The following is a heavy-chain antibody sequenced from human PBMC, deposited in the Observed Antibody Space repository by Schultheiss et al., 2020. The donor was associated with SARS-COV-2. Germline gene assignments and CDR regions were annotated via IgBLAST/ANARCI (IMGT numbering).Heavy chain of an antibody. CDR3: ASPRGTDLGAFDI. CDR1: GGSISSYY. CDR2: IYYSGST. V-gene: IGHV4-59*12. J-gene: IGHJ3*02. D-gene: IGHD1-1*01. Sequence: SETLSLTCTVSGGSISSYYWSWIRQPPGKGLEWIGYIYYSGSTYYNPSLKSRVTISVDRSKNQFSLKLSSVTAADTAVYYCASPRGTDLGAFDIWGQGTMVTVSS.